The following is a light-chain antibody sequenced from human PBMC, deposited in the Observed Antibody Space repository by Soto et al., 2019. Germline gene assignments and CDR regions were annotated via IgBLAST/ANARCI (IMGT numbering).Light chain of an antibody. CDR2: GAS. CDR1: QSVSNKY. V-gene: IGKV3-20*01. J-gene: IGKJ1*01. CDR3: QHSGDFRWT. Sequence: ILLTQSPGTLSLSTGERATLSCGASQSVSNKYLAWYQQKPGKAPRLLIYGASNRATGIPERFSGSGSGTDFTLTISRLEPEDFEVYYCQHSGDFRWTFGQGTKVDNK.